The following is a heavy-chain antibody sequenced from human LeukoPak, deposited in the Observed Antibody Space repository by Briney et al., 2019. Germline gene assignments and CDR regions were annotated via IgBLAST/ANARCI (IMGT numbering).Heavy chain of an antibody. Sequence: GGSLRLSCSASGFTFSSYAMHWVRQAPGKGLEYVSSTSSNGGSTYYADSVKGRFTISRDNSKNTLFLQMSSLRTEDTAVYYCASPYSGYDYNFDHWGQGTLVTVSS. V-gene: IGHV3-64D*06. CDR1: GFTFSSYA. CDR2: TSSNGGST. J-gene: IGHJ4*02. CDR3: ASPYSGYDYNFDH. D-gene: IGHD5-12*01.